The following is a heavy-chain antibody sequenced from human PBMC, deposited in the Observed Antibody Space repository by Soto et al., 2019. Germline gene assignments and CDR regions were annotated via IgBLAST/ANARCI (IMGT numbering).Heavy chain of an antibody. CDR3: ARVTSCYYYDSSGHDY. CDR1: GGSISSGGYY. CDR2: IYYSGST. D-gene: IGHD3-22*01. Sequence: QVQLQESGPGLVKPSQTLSLTCTVSGGSISSGGYYWSWIRQHPGKGLEWIGYIYYSGSTYYNPSLKSRVTIPVNTSKNQSTLKLGSVTAADTAVYYGARVTSCYYYDSSGHDYWGQGTLVTFSP. V-gene: IGHV4-31*03. J-gene: IGHJ4*02.